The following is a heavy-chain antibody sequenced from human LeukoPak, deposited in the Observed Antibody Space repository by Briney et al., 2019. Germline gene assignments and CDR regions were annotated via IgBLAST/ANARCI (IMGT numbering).Heavy chain of an antibody. D-gene: IGHD6-13*01. CDR1: GFTVSTNY. CDR2: IYSGGST. Sequence: GGSLRLSCAASGFTVSTNYMSWVRQAPGKGLEWVSVIYSGGSTCYADSVKGRFTISRDSSKNTLYFQMNSLRAEDTAVYYCARVVRMTAGMNYYLDYWGQGTLVTVSS. CDR3: ARVVRMTAGMNYYLDY. V-gene: IGHV3-53*01. J-gene: IGHJ4*02.